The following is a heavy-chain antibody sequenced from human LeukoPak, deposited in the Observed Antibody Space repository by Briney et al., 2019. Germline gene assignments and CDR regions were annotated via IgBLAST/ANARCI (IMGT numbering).Heavy chain of an antibody. Sequence: PGGSLRLSCAASGFTFSDYGMHWVRQAPGKGLEWVAVIWYDGTNKRYAESVKGRFAISRDDSKNTLYLQMNSLRAEDTAVYYCAKDLRVGYCSSTNCPEAFDIWGQGTMVTVSS. CDR3: AKDLRVGYCSSTNCPEAFDI. V-gene: IGHV3-33*03. J-gene: IGHJ3*02. CDR1: GFTFSDYG. CDR2: IWYDGTNK. D-gene: IGHD2-2*01.